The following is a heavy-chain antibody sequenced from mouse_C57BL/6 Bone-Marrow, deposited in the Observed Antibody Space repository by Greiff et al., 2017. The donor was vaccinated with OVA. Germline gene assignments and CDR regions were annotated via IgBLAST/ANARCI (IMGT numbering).Heavy chain of an antibody. Sequence: DVKLVESGDGLVKPGGSLKLSCAASGFTFTSYAMSWVRQTPEKRLEWVAYISSGSDYIYYADTVKGRFTLSRDNSRNTLYLQMSSLKSEDSAMYYCARLLDAMDYWGQGTSVTVSS. CDR1: GFTFTSYA. V-gene: IGHV5-9-1*02. CDR2: ISSGSDYI. D-gene: IGHD2-1*01. J-gene: IGHJ4*01. CDR3: ARLLDAMDY.